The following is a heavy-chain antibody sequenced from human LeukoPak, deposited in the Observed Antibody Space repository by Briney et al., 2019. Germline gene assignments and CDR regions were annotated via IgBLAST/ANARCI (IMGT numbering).Heavy chain of an antibody. CDR2: IYYSGST. J-gene: IGHJ3*02. D-gene: IGHD5-18*01. CDR1: AGSISSYY. CDR3: ARDLDTAMEEGAFDI. Sequence: SETLSLTCTVSAGSISSYYWSWIRQPPGKELEWIGYIYYSGSTNYNPSLKSRVTISVDTSKNQFSLKLSSVTAADTAVYYCARDLDTAMEEGAFDIWGQGTMVTVSS. V-gene: IGHV4-59*01.